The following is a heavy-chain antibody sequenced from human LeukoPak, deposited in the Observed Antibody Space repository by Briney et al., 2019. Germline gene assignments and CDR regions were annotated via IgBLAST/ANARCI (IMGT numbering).Heavy chain of an antibody. Sequence: GGSLRLSCTASGFTFTSSWMHWVRQAPGKGPVWVSRINPDGSSTIYADSVKGRFTISRGNAKNTLDLRMNSLRDEDTAVYYCARSAATFDYWGQGTLVTVSS. D-gene: IGHD6-13*01. CDR1: GFTFTSSW. CDR2: INPDGSST. J-gene: IGHJ4*02. CDR3: ARSAATFDY. V-gene: IGHV3-74*01.